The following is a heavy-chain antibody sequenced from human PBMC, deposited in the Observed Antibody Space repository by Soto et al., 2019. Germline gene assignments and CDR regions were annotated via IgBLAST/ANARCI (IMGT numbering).Heavy chain of an antibody. J-gene: IGHJ5*02. V-gene: IGHV3-23*01. CDR3: AKDPNQLTTVILWGRDTQNWFDP. CDR1: GFTFSSYG. CDR2: ISGSGGST. Sequence: GGSLRLSCAASGFTFSSYGMHWVRQAPGKGLEWVSAISGSGGSTYYADSVKGRFTISRDNSKNTLYLQMNSLRAEDTAVYYCAKDPNQLTTVILWGRDTQNWFDPWGQGTLVTVSS. D-gene: IGHD4-17*01.